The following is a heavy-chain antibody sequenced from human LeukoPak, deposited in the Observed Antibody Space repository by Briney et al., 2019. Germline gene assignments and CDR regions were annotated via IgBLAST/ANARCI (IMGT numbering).Heavy chain of an antibody. Sequence: GGSLRLSCAASGFTFSGYNMNWVRQAPGKGLEWVSSISRSSNYVYYADSVKGRYTISRDNAKNSLYMQMNSLRAEDTAVYYCARDRVKMDVWGKGTTVTVSS. CDR3: ARDRVKMDV. V-gene: IGHV3-21*01. CDR1: GFTFSGYN. J-gene: IGHJ6*04. D-gene: IGHD3-10*01. CDR2: ISRSSNYV.